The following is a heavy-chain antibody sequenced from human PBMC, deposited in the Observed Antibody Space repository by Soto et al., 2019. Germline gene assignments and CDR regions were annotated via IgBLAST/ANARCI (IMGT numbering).Heavy chain of an antibody. CDR2: VYHNGTS. V-gene: IGHV4-4*02. J-gene: IGHJ6*02. CDR3: ARDLDRYCSVTSCHAMDV. Sequence: SETLSLTCVVSGGSIRSTNWCAWVRQTPGKGLEWIGEVYHNGTSNYNPSLKGRATISVDRSKDQVSLRQNSVIDADTAVYYCARDLDRYCSVTSCHAMDVWGQGTPVTVSS. D-gene: IGHD2-15*01. CDR1: GGSIRSTNW.